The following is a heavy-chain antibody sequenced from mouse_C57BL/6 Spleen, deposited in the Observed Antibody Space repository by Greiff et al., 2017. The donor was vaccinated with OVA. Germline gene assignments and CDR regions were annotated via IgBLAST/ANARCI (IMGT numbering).Heavy chain of an antibody. D-gene: IGHD1-1*01. V-gene: IGHV5-17*01. CDR1: GFTFSDYG. CDR3: ARYDYYGSSPRAMDY. J-gene: IGHJ4*01. Sequence: EVKLMESGGGLVKPGGSLKLSCAASGFTFSDYGMHWVRQAPEKGLEWVAYISSGSSTIYYADTVKGRFTISRDNAKNTLFLQMTSLRSEDTAMYYCARYDYYGSSPRAMDYWGQGTSVTVSS. CDR2: ISSGSSTI.